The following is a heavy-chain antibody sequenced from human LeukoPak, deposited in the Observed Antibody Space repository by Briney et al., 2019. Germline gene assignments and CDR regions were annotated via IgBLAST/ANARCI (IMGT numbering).Heavy chain of an antibody. V-gene: IGHV1-69*13. CDR3: ARRVNVSWSQRYYYYYYMDV. D-gene: IGHD3-16*02. Sequence: ASVKVSCKASGGTFSSYAISWVRQAPGQGLELMGGIIPIFGTANYAQKFQGRVTITADESTSTAYMELSSLRSEDTAVYYCARRVNVSWSQRYYYYYYMDVWGKGTTVTVSS. CDR1: GGTFSSYA. CDR2: IIPIFGTA. J-gene: IGHJ6*03.